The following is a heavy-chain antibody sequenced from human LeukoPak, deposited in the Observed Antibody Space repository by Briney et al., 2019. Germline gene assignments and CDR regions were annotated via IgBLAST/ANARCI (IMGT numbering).Heavy chain of an antibody. D-gene: IGHD5-12*01. CDR2: IYYSGST. CDR3: ARRVSGYFGAFDI. CDR1: GGSISSYY. Sequence: SETLSLTCTVSGGSISSYYWSWIRQPPGKGLEWIGYIYYSGSTNYNPSLKSRVTISVDTSKNQFSLKLSSVTAADTAVYYCARRVSGYFGAFDIWGQGTMVTVSS. J-gene: IGHJ3*02. V-gene: IGHV4-59*08.